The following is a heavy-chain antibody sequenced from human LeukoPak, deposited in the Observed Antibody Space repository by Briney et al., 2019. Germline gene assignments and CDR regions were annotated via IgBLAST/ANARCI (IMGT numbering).Heavy chain of an antibody. Sequence: GGSLRLSCAASGFTFSSYWMHWVRQAPGKGLVWFSRINSDGSSTSYADSVKGRFTISRDNAKNTLYLQMNSLRAEDTAVYYCARDPHWEYSGYDYWGQGTLVTVSS. J-gene: IGHJ4*02. D-gene: IGHD5-12*01. V-gene: IGHV3-74*01. CDR1: GFTFSSYW. CDR2: INSDGSST. CDR3: ARDPHWEYSGYDY.